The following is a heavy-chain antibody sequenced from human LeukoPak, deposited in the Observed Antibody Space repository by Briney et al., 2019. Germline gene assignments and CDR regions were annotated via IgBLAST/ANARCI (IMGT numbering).Heavy chain of an antibody. Sequence: GASVKVSCKASGYTFTGYYMHWVRQAPGQGLEWMGWINPNSGGTNYAQKFQGRVTMTRDTSISTAYMELSRLRSDDTAVYYCARDPEVLAAIVGAIGYCSGGSCYSPGGWFDPWGQGTLVTVSS. V-gene: IGHV1-2*02. D-gene: IGHD2-15*01. J-gene: IGHJ5*02. CDR1: GYTFTGYY. CDR3: ARDPEVLAAIVGAIGYCSGGSCYSPGGWFDP. CDR2: INPNSGGT.